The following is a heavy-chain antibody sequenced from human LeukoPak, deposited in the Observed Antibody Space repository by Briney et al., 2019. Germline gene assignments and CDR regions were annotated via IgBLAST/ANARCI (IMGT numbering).Heavy chain of an antibody. CDR2: IIPIFGTA. J-gene: IGHJ5*02. D-gene: IGHD6-13*01. V-gene: IGHV1-69*06. Sequence: SVKVSCKASGGTFSSYAISWVRQAPGQGLEWMGGIIPIFGTANYAQKFQGRVTITADKSTSTAYMGLSSLRSEDTAVYYCAREGDLYSSSWYSNWFDPWGQGTLVTVSS. CDR3: AREGDLYSSSWYSNWFDP. CDR1: GGTFSSYA.